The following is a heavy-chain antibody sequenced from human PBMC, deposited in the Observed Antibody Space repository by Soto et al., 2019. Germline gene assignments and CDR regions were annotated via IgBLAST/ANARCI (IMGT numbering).Heavy chain of an antibody. J-gene: IGHJ4*02. Sequence: EVQLVESGGGLVKPGGSLRLSCAASGFTFSDYSMNWVRQAPGKGLQWVSSISSVSAYIYYADSVKGRFTISRDNAENSLFLQMNSLRVEDTAVYYCARGGIAEHDYWGQGNLVTVSS. CDR2: ISSVSAYI. D-gene: IGHD6-13*01. CDR3: ARGGIAEHDY. V-gene: IGHV3-21*01. CDR1: GFTFSDYS.